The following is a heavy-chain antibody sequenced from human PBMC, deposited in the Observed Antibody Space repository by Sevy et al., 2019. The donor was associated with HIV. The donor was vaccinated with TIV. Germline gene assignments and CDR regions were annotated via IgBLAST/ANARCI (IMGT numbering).Heavy chain of an antibody. CDR3: ARDRQGITVAGTAIDY. D-gene: IGHD6-19*01. J-gene: IGHJ4*02. Sequence: GGSLRVSCTASGFTFSNYEMNWVRQAPGKGLEWVSYITLSGSSTYYADSVKGRFTISRDNAKNSLYLQMNSLRAEDTAVYYCARDRQGITVAGTAIDYWGQGTLVTVSS. CDR1: GFTFSNYE. V-gene: IGHV3-48*03. CDR2: ITLSGSST.